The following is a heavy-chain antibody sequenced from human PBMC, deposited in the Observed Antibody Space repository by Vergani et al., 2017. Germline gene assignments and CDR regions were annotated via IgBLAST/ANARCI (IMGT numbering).Heavy chain of an antibody. CDR3: ARALGRRPFYYYYGMDV. CDR2: IIPILGIA. V-gene: IGHV1-69*09. J-gene: IGHJ6*02. CDR1: GGTFSSYT. Sequence: QLQLVQSGAAVKKPGSSVKVSCKASGGTFSSYTISWLRQAPGQGLEWMGRIIPILGIAHYAQKFQGRVTITADKSTSTAYMELSSLRSEDTAVYYCARALGRRPFYYYYGMDVWGQGTTVTVSS.